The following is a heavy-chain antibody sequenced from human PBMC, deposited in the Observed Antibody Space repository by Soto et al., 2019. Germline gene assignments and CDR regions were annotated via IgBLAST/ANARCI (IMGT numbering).Heavy chain of an antibody. CDR3: SKRGAPYFDY. CDR2: ITGSGGST. CDR1: GFTFSSYA. V-gene: IGHV3-23*01. Sequence: EVQLLESGGGLVQPGGSLRLSCAASGFTFSSYAMSWVRQAPGKGLEWVSVITGSGGSTYYADSVKGRFTISRDNSKNTLYLHMNSLRAEDTAVYYCSKRGAPYFDYWGKGPLVTVSS. J-gene: IGHJ4*02.